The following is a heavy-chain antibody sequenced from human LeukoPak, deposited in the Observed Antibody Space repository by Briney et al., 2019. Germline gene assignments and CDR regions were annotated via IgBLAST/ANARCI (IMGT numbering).Heavy chain of an antibody. Sequence: GGSLRLSCAASGFTFSSYWMHWVRQAPGKGLVWVSRINSDGSSTSYADSVKGRFTISRDNAKNTLYLQMNSLRAEDTAVYYCARAISSGYDGDFDYWGQETLVTVSS. CDR3: ARAISSGYDGDFDY. CDR1: GFTFSSYW. CDR2: INSDGSST. V-gene: IGHV3-74*01. J-gene: IGHJ4*02. D-gene: IGHD5-12*01.